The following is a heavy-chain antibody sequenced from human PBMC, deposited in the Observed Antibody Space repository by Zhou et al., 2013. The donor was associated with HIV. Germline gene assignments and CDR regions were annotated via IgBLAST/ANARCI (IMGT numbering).Heavy chain of an antibody. V-gene: IGHV1-69*13. CDR2: TIPIFGPT. CDR1: NYTFSSYA. J-gene: IGHJ4*02. CDR3: VRDVGPSYYFDY. Sequence: QVRLVQSGGEVRKPGASVKVSCTASNYTFSSYAISWVRQAPGQGLEWMGRTIPIFGPTNYAQKFQGRVTITADESTNTAYMELSSLKSEDTAVYYCVRDVGPSYYFDYWGQGTLVTVSS. D-gene: IGHD1-26*01.